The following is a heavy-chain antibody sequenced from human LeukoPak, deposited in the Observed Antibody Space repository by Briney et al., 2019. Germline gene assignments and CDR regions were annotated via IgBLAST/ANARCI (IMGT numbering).Heavy chain of an antibody. CDR2: VIPIFGTA. CDR1: GGTFSSYA. J-gene: IGHJ4*02. D-gene: IGHD3-16*02. Sequence: SVKVSCKASGGTFSSYAISWVRQAPGQGLEWMGGVIPIFGTANCAQKFQGRVTITADESTSTAYMELSSLRSEDTAVYYCARGDRYYDYVWGSYRKYYFDYWGQGTLVTVSS. CDR3: ARGDRYYDYVWGSYRKYYFDY. V-gene: IGHV1-69*13.